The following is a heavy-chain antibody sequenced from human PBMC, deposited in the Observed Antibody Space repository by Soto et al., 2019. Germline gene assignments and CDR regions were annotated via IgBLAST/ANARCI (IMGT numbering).Heavy chain of an antibody. CDR2: TYYRSKCYN. CDR3: ARDPQAARRYFYGMDF. CDR1: VDSVSSNLSA. V-gene: IGHV6-1*01. J-gene: IGHJ6*02. Sequence: PXHTASLTSALSVDSVSSNLSAWNWIRQSPSRGLEWLGRTYYRSKCYNDYSVSVKSRITINPDTSKNQFSLQLNSVTPEDTAVYYCARDPQAARRYFYGMDFWGQGTTVTVSS. D-gene: IGHD6-6*01.